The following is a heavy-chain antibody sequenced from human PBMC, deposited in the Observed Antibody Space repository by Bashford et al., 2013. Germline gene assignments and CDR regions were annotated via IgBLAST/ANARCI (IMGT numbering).Heavy chain of an antibody. CDR3: ARSCCGGERYFDY. V-gene: IGHV4-59*01. Sequence: SETLSLTCTVSGGSISSYYWSWIRQPPRKGLEWIGYIYYSGSTNYNPSLKSRVTISVDTSKNQFSLKLSSVTAADTAVYYCARSCCGGERYFDYWGQGTLVTVSS. J-gene: IGHJ4*02. CDR1: GGSISSYY. CDR2: IYYSGST. D-gene: IGHD2-21*01.